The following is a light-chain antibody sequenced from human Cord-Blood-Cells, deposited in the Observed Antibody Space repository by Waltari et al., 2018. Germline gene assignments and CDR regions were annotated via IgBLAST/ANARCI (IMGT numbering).Light chain of an antibody. J-gene: IGLJ1*01. CDR3: SSYTSSSTLEV. CDR2: EVS. Sequence: QSALTLPASVSGSPGQSITISCTGTSSDVGGYNSVSWYQQHPGKAPKLMIYEVSNRPSGVSNRFSGSKSGNTASLTISGLQAEDEADYYCSSYTSSSTLEVFGTGTKVTVL. CDR1: SSDVGGYNS. V-gene: IGLV2-14*01.